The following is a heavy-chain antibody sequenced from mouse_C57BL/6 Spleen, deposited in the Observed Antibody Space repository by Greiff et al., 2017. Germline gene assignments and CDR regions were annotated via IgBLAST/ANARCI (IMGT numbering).Heavy chain of an antibody. V-gene: IGHV7-3*01. CDR1: GFTFTDYY. CDR2: IRNKANGYTT. J-gene: IGHJ2*01. CDR3: ASLYYYGSSFHFDD. D-gene: IGHD1-1*01. Sequence: DVHLVESGGGLVQPGGSLSLSCAASGFTFTDYYMSWVRQPPGKALEWLGFIRNKANGYTTEYSASVKGRFTISRDNSQSILYLQMNALRAEDSATYYCASLYYYGSSFHFDDWGQGTTLTVSS.